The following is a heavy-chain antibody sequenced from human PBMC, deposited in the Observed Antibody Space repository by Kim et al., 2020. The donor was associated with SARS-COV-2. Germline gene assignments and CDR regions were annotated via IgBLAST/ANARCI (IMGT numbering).Heavy chain of an antibody. D-gene: IGHD1-1*01. J-gene: IGHJ4*02. CDR2: IYYSGST. Sequence: SETLSLTCTVSGGSISSGGYYWSWIRQHPGKGLEWIGYIYYSGSTYYNPSLKSRVTISVDTSKNQFSLKLSSVTAADTAVYYCARESTILNRFAGTGEHYFDYWGQGTLVTVSS. CDR1: GGSISSGGYY. CDR3: ARESTILNRFAGTGEHYFDY. V-gene: IGHV4-31*03.